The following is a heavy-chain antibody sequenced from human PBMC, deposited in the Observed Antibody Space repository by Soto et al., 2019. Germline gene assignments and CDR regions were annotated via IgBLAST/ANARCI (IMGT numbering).Heavy chain of an antibody. D-gene: IGHD2-2*01. Sequence: PGESLKNSCKGSGYSFTSYWISWVRQMPGKGLEWMGRIDPSDSYTNYSPSFQGHVTISADKSISTAYLQWSSLKASDTAMYYCARGCYCSSTRCYEWFHYCGQGTLVTVST. CDR3: ARGCYCSSTRCYEWFHY. J-gene: IGHJ4*02. CDR1: GYSFTSYW. CDR2: IDPSDSYT. V-gene: IGHV5-10-1*01.